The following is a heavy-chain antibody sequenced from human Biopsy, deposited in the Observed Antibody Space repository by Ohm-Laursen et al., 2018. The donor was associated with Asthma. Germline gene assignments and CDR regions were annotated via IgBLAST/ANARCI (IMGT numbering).Heavy chain of an antibody. D-gene: IGHD2-2*01. J-gene: IGHJ4*02. CDR3: ARKAGSCISRTCYSLDF. Sequence: SVKVSCKSLGGTFNTYVIGWVRQAPGQGLEWMGGIIPVFGTTTYPQKFQDRVTITADDSTSTVYMELSSLRSEDPAVYYCARKAGSCISRTCYSLDFWGQGTLVTVSS. V-gene: IGHV1-69*13. CDR1: GGTFNTYV. CDR2: IIPVFGTT.